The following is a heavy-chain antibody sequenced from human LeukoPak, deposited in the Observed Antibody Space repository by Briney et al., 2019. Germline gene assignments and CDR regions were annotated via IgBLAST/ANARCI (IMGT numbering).Heavy chain of an antibody. V-gene: IGHV3-30-3*01. D-gene: IGHD6-13*01. J-gene: IGHJ4*02. CDR2: ISYDGSNK. CDR1: GFTFSSYA. Sequence: PGRSLRLSCAASGFTFSSYAMHWVRQAPGKGLEWVAVISYDGSNKYYADSVKGRFTISRDNSKNTLYLQMNSLRAEDTAVYYCAKDFHLGIAAAGDYWGQGTLVTVSS. CDR3: AKDFHLGIAAAGDY.